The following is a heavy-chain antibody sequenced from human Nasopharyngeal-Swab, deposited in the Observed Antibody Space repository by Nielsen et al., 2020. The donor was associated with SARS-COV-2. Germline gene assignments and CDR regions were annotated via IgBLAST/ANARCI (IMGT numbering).Heavy chain of an antibody. D-gene: IGHD2-15*01. CDR3: ARTVVTNYYYYYYMDV. V-gene: IGHV1-69*13. CDR2: IIPIFGTA. Sequence: SVKVSCKASGGTFSSYAISWVRQAPGQGLEWMGGIIPIFGTANYAQKFQGRVTITADESTSTAYMELSSLRSEDTAAYYCARTVVTNYYYYYYMDVWGKGTTVTVSS. J-gene: IGHJ6*03. CDR1: GGTFSSYA.